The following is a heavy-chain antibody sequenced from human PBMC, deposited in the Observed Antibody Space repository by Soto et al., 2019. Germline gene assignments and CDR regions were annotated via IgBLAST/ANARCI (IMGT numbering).Heavy chain of an antibody. Sequence: QVQLVESGGGVVQPGRSLRLSCAASGFTFSSYGMHWVRQAPGKGLEWVAVISYDGSNKYYADSVKGRFTISRDNSKNTLYLQMNSLRAEDTAVYYCVKESYYYDSSGYEKGYGMDVWGQGTTVTVSS. CDR1: GFTFSSYG. D-gene: IGHD3-22*01. CDR2: ISYDGSNK. V-gene: IGHV3-30*18. J-gene: IGHJ6*02. CDR3: VKESYYYDSSGYEKGYGMDV.